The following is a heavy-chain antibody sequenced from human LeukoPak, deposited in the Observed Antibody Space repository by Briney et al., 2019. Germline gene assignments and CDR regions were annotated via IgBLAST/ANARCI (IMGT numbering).Heavy chain of an antibody. CDR3: ARDLWFGESFDY. V-gene: IGHV4-59*01. D-gene: IGHD3-10*01. J-gene: IGHJ4*02. Sequence: SETLSLTCTVSGGSISSYYWSWIRQPPGMGLEWIGYIYYSGSTNYNPSLKSRVTISVDTSKNQFSLKLSSVTAADTAVYYCARDLWFGESFDYWGQGTLVTVSS. CDR1: GGSISSYY. CDR2: IYYSGST.